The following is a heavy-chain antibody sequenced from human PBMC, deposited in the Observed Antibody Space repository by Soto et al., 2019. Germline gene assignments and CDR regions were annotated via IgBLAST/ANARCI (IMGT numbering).Heavy chain of an antibody. CDR3: ASRATVTTRGAFDI. V-gene: IGHV1-69*13. D-gene: IGHD4-17*01. CDR1: GGTFSSYA. J-gene: IGHJ3*02. CDR2: IIPIFGTA. Sequence: SSVKVSCKASGGTFSSYAIRWVRQAPGQGLEWMGGIIPIFGTANYAQKFQGRVTITADESTSTAYMELSSLRAEETAVYYCASRATVTTRGAFDIWGQGTMVTVSS.